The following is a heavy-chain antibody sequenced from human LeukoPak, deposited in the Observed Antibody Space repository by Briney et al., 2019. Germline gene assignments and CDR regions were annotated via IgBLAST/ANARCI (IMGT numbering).Heavy chain of an antibody. CDR1: GFTFSSYA. J-gene: IGHJ6*03. V-gene: IGHV3-23*01. CDR2: ISGSGGST. D-gene: IGHD6-13*01. Sequence: GGSLRLSCAASGFTFSSYAMSWVRQAPGKGLEWVSAISGSGGSTYYADSVKGRFTISRDNSKNTLYLQMNSLRAEDTAVYYCARGGGYSSSWYTIEYYYYYMDVWGKGTTVTVSS. CDR3: ARGGGYSSSWYTIEYYYYYMDV.